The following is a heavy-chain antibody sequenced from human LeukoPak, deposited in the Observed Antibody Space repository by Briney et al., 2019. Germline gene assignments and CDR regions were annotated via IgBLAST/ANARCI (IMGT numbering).Heavy chain of an antibody. CDR1: AYTFTTDS. CDR3: ARLGGDTYYFGSASYPNWYFDL. D-gene: IGHD3-10*01. Sequence: AESLKIFSQASAYTFTTDSSSCGSQMPPKNLECMGTIYTDDSDTTNSPSFQGQVTISADKSFSTAYLQWSSLKASDPAIYYCARLGGDTYYFGSASYPNWYFDLWGRGTLVTVSS. V-gene: IGHV5-51*01. CDR2: IYTDDSDT. J-gene: IGHJ2*01.